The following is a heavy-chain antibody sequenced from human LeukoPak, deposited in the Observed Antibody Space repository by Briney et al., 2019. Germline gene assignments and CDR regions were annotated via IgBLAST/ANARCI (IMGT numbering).Heavy chain of an antibody. V-gene: IGHV1-69*05. D-gene: IGHD3-22*01. Sequence: ASVKVSCKASGYTFTGYYMHWVRQAPGQGLEWMGRIIPIFGTANYAQKFQGRVTITTDESTSTAYMELSSLRSEDTAVYYCARKDSYDSSEVYFQHWGQGTLVTVSS. CDR3: ARKDSYDSSEVYFQH. CDR1: GYTFTGYY. CDR2: IIPIFGTA. J-gene: IGHJ1*01.